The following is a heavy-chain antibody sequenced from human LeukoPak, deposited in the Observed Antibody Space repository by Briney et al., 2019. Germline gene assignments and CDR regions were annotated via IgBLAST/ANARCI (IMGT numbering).Heavy chain of an antibody. V-gene: IGHV3-66*01. J-gene: IGHJ4*02. CDR2: TDSGGGT. D-gene: IGHD4-23*01. CDR3: AKYLNDYDGALGLTPDS. CDR1: GFTVSSNS. Sequence: GGSLRLSCAASGFTVSSNSMSWVRQAPGKGLEWVSVTDSGGGTDYADSVKGRFNISRDNSKNTLYLQMNSLRAEDTAIYYCAKYLNDYDGALGLTPDSWGQGTLVTVSS.